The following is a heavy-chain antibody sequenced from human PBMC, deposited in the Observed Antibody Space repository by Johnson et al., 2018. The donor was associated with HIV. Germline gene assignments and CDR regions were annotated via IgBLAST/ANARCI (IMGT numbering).Heavy chain of an antibody. Sequence: QVQLVESGGGLVKPGGSLRVSCAASGFSFSDYYMSWIRQAPGKGLEWVSYISSSTDTIYYADSVKGRFTISRDNAKNSLSLQMNSLRAEDTAVEYCVRDAFDYRDASGRFGGAGFDIWGQGTVVTVSS. D-gene: IGHD3-16*01. J-gene: IGHJ3*02. CDR1: GFSFSDYY. V-gene: IGHV3-11*04. CDR2: ISSSTDTI. CDR3: VRDAFDYRDASGRFGGAGFDI.